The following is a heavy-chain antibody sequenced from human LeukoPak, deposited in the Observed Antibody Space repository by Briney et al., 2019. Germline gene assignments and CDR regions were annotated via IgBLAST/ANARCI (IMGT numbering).Heavy chain of an antibody. CDR3: ASRMTTPFSDPFSFDY. CDR1: GYTFTSYA. Sequence: ASVKVSCKASGYTFTSYAMNWVRQAPGQGLEWMGWINTNTGNPTYAQGFTGRFVFSLDTSVSTAYLQISSLKAEDTAVYYCASRMTTPFSDPFSFDYWGQGTLVTVSS. J-gene: IGHJ4*02. V-gene: IGHV7-4-1*02. CDR2: INTNTGNP. D-gene: IGHD4-11*01.